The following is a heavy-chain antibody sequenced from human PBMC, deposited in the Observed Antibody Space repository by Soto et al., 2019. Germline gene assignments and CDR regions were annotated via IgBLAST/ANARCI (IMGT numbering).Heavy chain of an antibody. CDR2: IWYDGSNK. CDR3: ARGGTMVRGFDY. J-gene: IGHJ4*02. CDR1: GFTFSSYG. Sequence: QVQLVESGGGVVQPGRSLRLSCAASGFTFSSYGMHWVRQAPGKGLEWVAVIWYDGSNKYYADSVKGRFTISRDNSKNTLYLPMNSLRAEDTAVYYCARGGTMVRGFDYWGQGTLVTVSS. V-gene: IGHV3-33*01. D-gene: IGHD3-10*01.